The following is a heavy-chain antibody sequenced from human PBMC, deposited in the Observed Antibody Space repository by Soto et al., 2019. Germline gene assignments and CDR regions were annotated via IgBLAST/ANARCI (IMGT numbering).Heavy chain of an antibody. V-gene: IGHV3-33*01. CDR2: IWYDGSNK. CDR1: GFTFSSYG. D-gene: IGHD6-13*01. J-gene: IGHJ6*02. CDR3: AREMGSSWPYYYYYGMDV. Sequence: GGSLRLSCAASGFTFSSYGMHWVRQAPGKGLEWVAVIWYDGSNKYYADSVKGRFTISRDNSKNTLYLQMNSLRAEDTAVYYCAREMGSSWPYYYYYGMDVWGQGTTVNVSS.